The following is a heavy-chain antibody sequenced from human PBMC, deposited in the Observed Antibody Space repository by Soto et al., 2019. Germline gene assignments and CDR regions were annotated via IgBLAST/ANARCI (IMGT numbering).Heavy chain of an antibody. CDR1: GGSVSSGSYY. V-gene: IGHV4-61*01. CDR2: IYYSGST. D-gene: IGHD3-22*01. Sequence: SETVSLTCTVSGGSVSSGSYYWSWIRQPPGKGLEWIGYIYYSGSTNYNPSLKSRVTISVDTSKNQFSLKLSSVTAADTAVYYCARARVWYDSSGYYRLFDYCGQGTLVTVSS. J-gene: IGHJ4*02. CDR3: ARARVWYDSSGYYRLFDY.